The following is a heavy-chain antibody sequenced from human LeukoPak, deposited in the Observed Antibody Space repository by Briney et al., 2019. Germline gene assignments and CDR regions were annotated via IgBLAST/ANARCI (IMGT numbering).Heavy chain of an antibody. V-gene: IGHV1-46*01. CDR1: GYTFTNYY. J-gene: IGHJ4*02. Sequence: ASVKVSCKASGYTFTNYYIHWVRQAPGQGLEWMGIINPSGGGTTYAQKFQGRVTMTRDTSTSTVYMELSSLRSEDTAVYFCARDNWPKVLYYFDYWGQGTLVTVSS. D-gene: IGHD1-20*01. CDR3: ARDNWPKVLYYFDY. CDR2: INPSGGGT.